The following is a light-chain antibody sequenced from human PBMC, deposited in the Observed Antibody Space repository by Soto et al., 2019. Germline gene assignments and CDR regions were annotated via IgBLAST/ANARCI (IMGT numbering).Light chain of an antibody. CDR1: QSVSSY. CDR2: DAS. J-gene: IGKJ4*01. CDR3: QQRSNWPST. Sequence: EIVLTQSPATLSLSPGDRATLSCRASQSVSSYLAWYQQKPGQAPRLLIYDASNRATGIPARFSGIGSGTDFTITITTLEPEDFAVYYCQQRSNWPSTFGGGTKVEIK. V-gene: IGKV3-11*01.